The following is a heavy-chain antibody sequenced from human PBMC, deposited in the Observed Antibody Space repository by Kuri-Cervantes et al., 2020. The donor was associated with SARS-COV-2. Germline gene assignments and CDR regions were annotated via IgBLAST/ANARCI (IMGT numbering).Heavy chain of an antibody. CDR1: GGSISSYY. D-gene: IGHD2-2*02. CDR2: IYYSGIT. Sequence: SETLSLTCTVSGGSISSYYWSWIRQPAGKGLEWIGYIYYSGITGYNPSLKSRVTISVDTSKNQFSLRLSSVTAADTAVYYCASGGQDIVVVPAAIGGHYYYYMDVWGKGTTVTVSS. CDR3: ASGGQDIVVVPAAIGGHYYYYMDV. V-gene: IGHV4-59*12. J-gene: IGHJ6*03.